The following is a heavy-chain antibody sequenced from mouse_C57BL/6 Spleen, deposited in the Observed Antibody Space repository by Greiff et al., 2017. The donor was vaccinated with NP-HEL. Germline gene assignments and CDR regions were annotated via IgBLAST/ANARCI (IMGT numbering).Heavy chain of an antibody. CDR2: IDPSDSYT. CDR1: GYTFTSYW. Sequence: QVQLQQPGAELVKPGASVKLSCKASGYTFTSYWMQWVKQRPGQGLEWIGEIDPSDSYTNYNQKFKGKATLTVDTSSSTAYMQLSSLTSEDSAVYYCARGGAYYSVAYWGQGTLVTVSA. CDR3: ARGGAYYSVAY. V-gene: IGHV1-50*01. J-gene: IGHJ3*01. D-gene: IGHD2-12*01.